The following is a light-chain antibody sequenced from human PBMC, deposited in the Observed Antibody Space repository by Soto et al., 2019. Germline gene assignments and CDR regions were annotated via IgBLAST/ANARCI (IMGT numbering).Light chain of an antibody. CDR1: SSDVGHYNF. CDR3: TSYAGSDNVI. CDR2: EVS. V-gene: IGLV2-8*01. Sequence: QSVLTQPPSASGSPGQSVTISCTGTSSDVGHYNFVSWYQQHPGKAPKLMIYEVSKRPSGVPDRFSGSKSGNTASLTVSGLQAEDEADYYCTSYAGSDNVIFGGGTKLPVL. J-gene: IGLJ2*01.